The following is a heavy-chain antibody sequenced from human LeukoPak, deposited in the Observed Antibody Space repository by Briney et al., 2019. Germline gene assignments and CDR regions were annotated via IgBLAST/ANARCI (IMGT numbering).Heavy chain of an antibody. CDR3: ARDGGYCGDGGCYTDY. Sequence: SETLSLTCAVYGGSFSDYYWAWVRQSPGKGRGWIGQVSHTGSTNNNPSLKSRIRISADTSKNQFSLRLSSVTAADTAVYYCARDGGYCGDGGCYTDYWSQGTLVTVSS. D-gene: IGHD2-15*01. V-gene: IGHV4-34*01. CDR2: VSHTGST. CDR1: GGSFSDYY. J-gene: IGHJ4*02.